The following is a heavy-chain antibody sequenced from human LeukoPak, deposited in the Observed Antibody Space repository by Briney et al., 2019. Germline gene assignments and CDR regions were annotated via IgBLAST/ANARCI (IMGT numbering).Heavy chain of an antibody. CDR1: GFSFINNA. CDR3: ARRGVVIRVILVGFHKEAYYFDS. Sequence: GGSLRLSCAASGFSFINNAMGWVRQAPGKGLEWVAGISGSGGRTSYADSVKGRFTISRDNPKNTLYLQMNSLGAEDTAVYFCARRGVVIRVILVGFHKEAYYFDSWGQGALVTVSS. CDR2: ISGSGGRT. V-gene: IGHV3-23*01. J-gene: IGHJ4*02. D-gene: IGHD3-22*01.